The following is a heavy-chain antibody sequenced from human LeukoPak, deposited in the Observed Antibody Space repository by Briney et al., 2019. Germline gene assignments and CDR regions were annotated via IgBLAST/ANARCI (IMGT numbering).Heavy chain of an antibody. D-gene: IGHD3-3*01. CDR3: ARDRYYDFWSGYYTWNPDYYYGMDV. CDR1: GYTFTSYG. J-gene: IGHJ6*02. CDR2: FSAYNGNT. Sequence: ASVKVSCKASGYTFTSYGISWVRQAPGQGLEWMGWFSAYNGNTNYAQKLQGRVTMTTDTSTSTAYMELRSLRSDDTAVYYCARDRYYDFWSGYYTWNPDYYYGMDVWGQGTTVTVSS. V-gene: IGHV1-18*01.